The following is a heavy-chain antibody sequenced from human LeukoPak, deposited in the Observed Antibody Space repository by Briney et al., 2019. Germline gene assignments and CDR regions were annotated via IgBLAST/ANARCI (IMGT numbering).Heavy chain of an antibody. D-gene: IGHD3-22*01. Sequence: KPSETLSLTCTVSGGSISSYYWSWIRQPAGKGLEWIGYIYYSGSTNYNPSLKSRVTISVDTSKNQFSLKLSSVTAADTAVYYCARVGYDSSGYYKTDYYYYYYMDVWGKGTTVTVSS. V-gene: IGHV4-59*01. CDR2: IYYSGST. CDR1: GGSISSYY. CDR3: ARVGYDSSGYYKTDYYYYYYMDV. J-gene: IGHJ6*03.